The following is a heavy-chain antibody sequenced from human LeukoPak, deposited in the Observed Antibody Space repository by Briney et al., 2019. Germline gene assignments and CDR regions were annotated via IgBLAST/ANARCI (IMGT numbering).Heavy chain of an antibody. CDR1: GFTFSSYW. CDR3: ARGDGSDYYGSGSYGFDY. D-gene: IGHD3-10*01. CDR2: IKQDGSEK. J-gene: IGHJ4*02. V-gene: IGHV3-7*01. Sequence: GGSLRLSCAASGFTFSSYWMRWVRQAPGKGLEWVANIKQDGSEKYYVDSVKGRFTISRDNAKNSLYLQMNSLRAGDTAVYYCARGDGSDYYGSGSYGFDYWGQGTLVTVSS.